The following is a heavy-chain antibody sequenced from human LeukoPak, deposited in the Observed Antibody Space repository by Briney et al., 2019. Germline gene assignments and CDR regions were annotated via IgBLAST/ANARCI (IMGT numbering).Heavy chain of an antibody. D-gene: IGHD6-6*01. CDR1: GFTFTSYS. Sequence: GGSLRLSGAASGFTFTSYSLNWVGQAPGKGLEWVSSISSSSIYIYYADSVKGRFTISRDNAKNSLYLHMNSLRAEDTAVYYCARDSGSSDVYYYYYMDVWGKGTTVTVSS. CDR2: ISSSSIYI. J-gene: IGHJ6*03. V-gene: IGHV3-21*01. CDR3: ARDSGSSDVYYYYYMDV.